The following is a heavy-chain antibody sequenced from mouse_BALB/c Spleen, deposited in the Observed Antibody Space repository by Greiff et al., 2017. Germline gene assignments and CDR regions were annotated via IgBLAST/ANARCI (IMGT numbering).Heavy chain of an antibody. CDR1: GFTFSSYA. CDR2: ISSGGSYT. CDR3: ARLPYGSRYFDV. J-gene: IGHJ1*01. V-gene: IGHV5-9-3*01. Sequence: EVQLVESGGGLVKPGGSLKLSCAASGFTFSSYAMSWVRQTPEKRLEWVATISSGGSYTYYPDSVKGRFTISRANAKNTLYLQMSSLRSEDTAMYYCARLPYGSRYFDVWGAGTTVTVSS. D-gene: IGHD1-1*01.